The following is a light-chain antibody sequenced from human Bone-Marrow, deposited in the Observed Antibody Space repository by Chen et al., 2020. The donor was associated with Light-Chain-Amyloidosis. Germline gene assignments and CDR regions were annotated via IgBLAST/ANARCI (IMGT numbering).Light chain of an antibody. Sequence: SYVLTQPSSVSVAPGQTATIDCGGNNIGSTSVHWYQQTPGQAHLLVVYDDSDRPSGIPERLSGSNSGNTATVTISRVEAGDEADYYCQVWDSSSDRPVFGGGTKLTVL. CDR2: DDS. V-gene: IGLV3-21*02. CDR1: NIGSTS. J-gene: IGLJ3*02. CDR3: QVWDSSSDRPV.